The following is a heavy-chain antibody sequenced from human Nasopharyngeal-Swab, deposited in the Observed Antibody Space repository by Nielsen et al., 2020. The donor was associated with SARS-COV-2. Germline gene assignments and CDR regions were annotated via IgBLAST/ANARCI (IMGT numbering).Heavy chain of an antibody. CDR2: IKQDGSEK. D-gene: IGHD4-17*01. CDR1: GFTFSSYW. CDR3: ARVGYGDYGWRGNYYYGMDV. J-gene: IGHJ6*02. V-gene: IGHV3-7*01. Sequence: GGSLRLSCAASGFTFSSYWMSWVRQAPGKGLEWVANIKQDGSEKYYVDSVKGRFTISRDNAKNSLYLQMNSLRAEDTAVYYCARVGYGDYGWRGNYYYGMDVWGQGTTVTVSS.